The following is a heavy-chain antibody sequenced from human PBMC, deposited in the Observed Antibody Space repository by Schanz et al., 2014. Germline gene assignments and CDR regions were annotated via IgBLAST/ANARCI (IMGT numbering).Heavy chain of an antibody. CDR1: GYTFTTYY. J-gene: IGHJ4*02. V-gene: IGHV1-8*01. CDR2: MNSKTGNT. D-gene: IGHD3-16*01. CDR3: TKGRTFGR. Sequence: QVQLVQSAPEVKKPGASVKVSCKASGYTFTTYYIHWVRQAPGQGLEWMGWMNSKTGNTGYAQRFQGRVTMTRNTSITTAYLELSSLRSGDTAVYYCTKGRTFGRWGQGTLVTVSS.